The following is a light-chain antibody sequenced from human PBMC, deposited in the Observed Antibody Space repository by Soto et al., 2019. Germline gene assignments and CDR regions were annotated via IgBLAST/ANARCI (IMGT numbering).Light chain of an antibody. CDR2: DAS. J-gene: IGKJ4*01. V-gene: IGKV3-11*01. Sequence: EIVLTQSPATLSLSPGERATLSCRASQSVSSYLAWYQQKPDQAPRLLIYDASNRATGIAARFSGSGSGTDFTLTISSLEPEDFAVYYCQQRSNWPLTFGGGTKVEIK. CDR3: QQRSNWPLT. CDR1: QSVSSY.